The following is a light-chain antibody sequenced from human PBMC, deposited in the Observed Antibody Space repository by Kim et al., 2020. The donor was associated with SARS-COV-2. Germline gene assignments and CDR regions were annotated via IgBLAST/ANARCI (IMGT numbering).Light chain of an antibody. J-gene: IGKJ1*01. CDR1: QTISGY. Sequence: DIQMTQSPSSLSASVGDRVTITCRASQTISGYLNWYQQKPGRGPNLLISAASSLQSGVPSRFSGSGSGTDFTLTISSLQPEDFATYFCQQSYRTPRTFGQGTKVEIK. CDR3: QQSYRTPRT. V-gene: IGKV1-39*01. CDR2: AAS.